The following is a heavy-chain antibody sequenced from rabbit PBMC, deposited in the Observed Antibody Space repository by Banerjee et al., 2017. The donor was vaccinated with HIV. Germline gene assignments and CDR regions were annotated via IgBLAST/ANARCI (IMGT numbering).Heavy chain of an antibody. CDR2: IYTSSGST. D-gene: IGHD6-1*01. CDR3: ARGGYSRYGYDVEAYVTLNL. CDR1: GFSFSSGYW. Sequence: QEQLEESGGDLVKPEGSLTLTCTASGFSFSSGYWICWVRQAPGKGLEWIACIYTSSGSTWYASWVNGRFTISKTSSTTVTLQMTSLTAADTATYFCARGGYSRYGYDVEAYVTLNLWGPGTLVTVS. J-gene: IGHJ4*01. V-gene: IGHV1S45*01.